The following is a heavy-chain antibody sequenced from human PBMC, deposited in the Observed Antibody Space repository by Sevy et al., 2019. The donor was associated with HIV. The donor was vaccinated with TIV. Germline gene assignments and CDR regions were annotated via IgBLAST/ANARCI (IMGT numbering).Heavy chain of an antibody. CDR1: GFSISSYG. CDR3: AKDHLRFLEPKPEFGLDV. V-gene: IGHV3-30*18. J-gene: IGHJ6*02. Sequence: GGSLRLSCAASGFSISSYGMHWVRQAPGKGLEWVAVILYDGNNKYYADFVKGRITISRDISKNTLYLQMNSLRAEDTAVYYCAKDHLRFLEPKPEFGLDVWGQGTTVTVSS. D-gene: IGHD3-3*01. CDR2: ILYDGNNK.